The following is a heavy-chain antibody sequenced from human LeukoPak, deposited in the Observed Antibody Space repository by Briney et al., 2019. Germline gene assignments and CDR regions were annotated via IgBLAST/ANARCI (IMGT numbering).Heavy chain of an antibody. CDR3: GREVGIRGHFDY. D-gene: IGHD1-26*01. J-gene: IGHJ4*02. V-gene: IGHV1-46*01. CDR2: IYPRDGGT. Sequence: ASVKVSCKASGYTFTSNYIHWVRQAPGQGLEWMGMIYPRDGGTSYAQKFQGRVTVTRDTSTSTVYMELSRLRSEDTAMYYCGREVGIRGHFDYWGRGTPVTVSP. CDR1: GYTFTSNY.